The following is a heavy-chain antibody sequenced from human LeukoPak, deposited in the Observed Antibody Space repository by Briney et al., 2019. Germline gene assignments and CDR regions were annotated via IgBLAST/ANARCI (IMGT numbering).Heavy chain of an antibody. CDR2: ISGSGGTT. V-gene: IGHV3-23*01. D-gene: IGHD6-13*01. Sequence: GGSLRLSCAASGFTFSSYAMSWVRQAPGKGLEWVSGISGSGGTTYYVDSVKGRFTISRDNSKNTLYLQMNSLRAEDTAIYYCAKDSAAGFFYYYYYMDVWGKGTTVTVSS. J-gene: IGHJ6*03. CDR3: AKDSAAGFFYYYYYMDV. CDR1: GFTFSSYA.